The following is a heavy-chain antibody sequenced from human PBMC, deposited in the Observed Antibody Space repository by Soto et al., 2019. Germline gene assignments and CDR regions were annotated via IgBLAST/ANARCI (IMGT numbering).Heavy chain of an antibody. D-gene: IGHD1-26*01. CDR3: SRSQGGSSSLDIYYDYYYGMDV. Sequence: QVQLVQSGAEVKKPGSSVKVSCKAPGGTFSSYAISWVRQAPGQGLEWMGGIIPIFGTAKYAQKFQGRVTITADESTSTGHMEWSSLRSEDTAVYYCSRSQGGSSSLDIYYDYYYGMDVWGQGTTVTVS. CDR1: GGTFSSYA. V-gene: IGHV1-69*01. J-gene: IGHJ6*02. CDR2: IIPIFGTA.